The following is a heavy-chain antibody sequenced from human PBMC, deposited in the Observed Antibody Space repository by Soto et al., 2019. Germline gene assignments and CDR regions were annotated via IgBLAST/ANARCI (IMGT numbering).Heavy chain of an antibody. CDR3: ARDKTVVVPAAIRYYYYGMDV. J-gene: IGHJ6*02. CDR2: ISAYNGNT. Sequence: ASVKGSCKASGYTFTSYGISWVRQAPGQGLEWMGWISAYNGNTNYAQKLQGRVTMTTDTSTSTAYMELRSLRSDDTAVYYCARDKTVVVPAAIRYYYYGMDVWGQGTTVTVSS. D-gene: IGHD2-2*01. CDR1: GYTFTSYG. V-gene: IGHV1-18*04.